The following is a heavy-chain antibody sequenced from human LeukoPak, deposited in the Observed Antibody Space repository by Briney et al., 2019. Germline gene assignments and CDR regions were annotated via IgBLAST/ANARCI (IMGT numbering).Heavy chain of an antibody. V-gene: IGHV4-61*02. Sequence: SETLSLTCTVSGGSISSGSYYWSWIRQPAGKGLEWIGRIYTSGSTNYNPSLESRVTISVDTSKNQFSLKRSSVTAADTAVYYCAREGDGITIFGVAPGHDYYYGMDVWGQGTTVTVSS. D-gene: IGHD3-3*01. CDR3: AREGDGITIFGVAPGHDYYYGMDV. CDR1: GGSISSGSYY. J-gene: IGHJ6*02. CDR2: IYTSGST.